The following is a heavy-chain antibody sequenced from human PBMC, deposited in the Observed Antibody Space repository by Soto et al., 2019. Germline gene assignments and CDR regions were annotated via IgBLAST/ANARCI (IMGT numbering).Heavy chain of an antibody. CDR3: AKSCDWYLCYMDF. CDR2: MSGSGGRT. CDR1: GFNFRNYA. Sequence: EVQLLESGGGLVQPGGSLRLSCAASGFNFRNYAMTWVRQAPGKGLEWVSGMSGSGGRTYYADSVKGRFTVSRDDSQNTLYLKMNSLRVEDKAVYYCAKSCDWYLCYMDFWGKGTTVTVS. V-gene: IGHV3-23*01. D-gene: IGHD3-9*01. J-gene: IGHJ6*03.